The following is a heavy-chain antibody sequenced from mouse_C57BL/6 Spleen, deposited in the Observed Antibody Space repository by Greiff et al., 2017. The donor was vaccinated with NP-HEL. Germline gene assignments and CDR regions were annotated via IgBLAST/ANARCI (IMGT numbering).Heavy chain of an antibody. CDR1: GYTFTSYW. CDR2: IHPNSGST. CDR3: ARDGDYSWFAY. J-gene: IGHJ3*01. Sequence: QVQLQQPGAELVKPGASVKLSCKASGYTFTSYWMHWVKQRPGQGLEWIGMIHPNSGSTNYNEKFKSKATLTVDKSSSTAYMQLSSLTSEDSAVYYCARDGDYSWFAYWGQGTLVTVSA. V-gene: IGHV1-64*01. D-gene: IGHD1-1*01.